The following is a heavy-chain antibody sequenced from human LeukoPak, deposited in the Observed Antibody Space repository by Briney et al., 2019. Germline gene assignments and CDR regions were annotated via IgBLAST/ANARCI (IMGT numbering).Heavy chain of an antibody. V-gene: IGHV3-21*01. D-gene: IGHD3-16*01. CDR2: ISATSSHI. J-gene: IGHJ4*02. CDR1: GFTFSRFS. CDR3: ARGAGVGSYVPFDL. Sequence: GGSLRLSCAGSGFTFSRFSMYWVRQTPGKGLECASSISATSSHIYDADSVTGRVTTSRDNARNSLSLQMNSLRVEDTGVYYCARGAGVGSYVPFDLWGQGTRVTVSS.